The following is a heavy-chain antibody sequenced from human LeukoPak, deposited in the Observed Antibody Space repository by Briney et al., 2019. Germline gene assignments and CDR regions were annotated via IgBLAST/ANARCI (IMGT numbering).Heavy chain of an antibody. J-gene: IGHJ5*02. V-gene: IGHV3-23*01. CDR2: ISGSGSST. Sequence: GGSLRLSCAASGFTFSGSAMSWVRQAPGKGLEWVSTISGSGSSTYYADSVKGRFTISRDNSKNTLYLQMNSLRAEDTAVYYCARADFYLWYNWFDPWGQGTLVTVSS. D-gene: IGHD3-3*01. CDR1: GFTFSGSA. CDR3: ARADFYLWYNWFDP.